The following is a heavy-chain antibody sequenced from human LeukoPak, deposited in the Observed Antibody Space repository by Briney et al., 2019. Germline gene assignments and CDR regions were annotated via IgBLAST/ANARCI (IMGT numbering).Heavy chain of an antibody. J-gene: IGHJ4*02. V-gene: IGHV4-61*05. CDR1: GGSISSSYY. D-gene: IGHD2-15*01. CDR2: IYYTGST. Sequence: SETLSLTCTVSGGSISSSYYWGWIRQPPGKGLEWIGYIYYTGSTNYNPSLKSRVTISVDTSKSQFSLKLNSVTAADTAVYYCARHLSPGYCSGGSCSQFDYWGQGTLVTVSS. CDR3: ARHLSPGYCSGGSCSQFDY.